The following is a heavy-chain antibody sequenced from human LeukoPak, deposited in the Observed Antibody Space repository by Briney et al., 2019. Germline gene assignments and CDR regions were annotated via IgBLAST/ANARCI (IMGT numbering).Heavy chain of an antibody. CDR3: AREGLQLWSFDQ. CDR2: ISSSGSTI. V-gene: IGHV3-48*03. J-gene: IGHJ4*02. Sequence: GGSLRLSCAASGFTFSSYEMNWVRQAPGKGLEWVSYISSSGSTIYYADSVKGRFTISRDNAKNSLYLQMNSLRAEDTAVYYCAREGLQLWSFDQWGQGTLVTVSS. D-gene: IGHD5-18*01. CDR1: GFTFSSYE.